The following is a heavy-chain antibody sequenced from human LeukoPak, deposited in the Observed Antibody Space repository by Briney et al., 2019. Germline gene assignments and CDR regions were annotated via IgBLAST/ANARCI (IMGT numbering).Heavy chain of an antibody. CDR1: GGSISSSSYY. D-gene: IGHD6-19*01. CDR3: ARHRSGGWYPGYFDY. CDR2: LYYSGST. J-gene: IGHJ4*02. V-gene: IGHV4-39*01. Sequence: SETLSLTCTVSGGSISSSSYYWGWLRQPPGKGLEWLGSLYYSGSTYYTPSLKSRVTISVDTSKNQFSLMLSSVTAADTAVYYCARHRSGGWYPGYFDYWGQGTLVTVSS.